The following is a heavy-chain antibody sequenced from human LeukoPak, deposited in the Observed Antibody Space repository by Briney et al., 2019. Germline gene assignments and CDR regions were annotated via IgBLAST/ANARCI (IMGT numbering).Heavy chain of an antibody. CDR2: IKQDGSEK. CDR1: EFIFSGYW. D-gene: IGHD6-13*01. J-gene: IGHJ4*02. CDR3: ARDGFVGAADY. V-gene: IGHV3-7*01. Sequence: GGSLRLSCAASEFIFSGYWMNWVRQAPGKGLEGVANIKQDGSEKQYVDSVRGRFTISRDNAKNSLYLQMNSLRVEDTAVYYCARDGFVGAADYWGQGTLVTVSS.